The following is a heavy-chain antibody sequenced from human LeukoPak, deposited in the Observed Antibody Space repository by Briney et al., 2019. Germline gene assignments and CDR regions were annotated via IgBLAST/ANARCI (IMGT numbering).Heavy chain of an antibody. D-gene: IGHD3-3*01. CDR2: INHSGST. CDR1: GGSFSGHY. Sequence: SETLSLTCAVYGGSFSGHYWSWLRQPPGKGLEWIGEINHSGSTNYNPSLKSRVTISVDTSKNQFSLKLSSVTAADTAVYYCATIPTYYDFWRTIDYWGQGTLVTVSS. CDR3: ATIPTYYDFWRTIDY. V-gene: IGHV4-34*01. J-gene: IGHJ4*02.